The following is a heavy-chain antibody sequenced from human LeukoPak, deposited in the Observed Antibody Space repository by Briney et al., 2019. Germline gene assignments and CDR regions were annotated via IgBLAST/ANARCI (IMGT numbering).Heavy chain of an antibody. V-gene: IGHV1-18*01. J-gene: IGHJ4*02. Sequence: ASVKVSCKASGYTITSYGISWVRQAPGQGLEWMGWISAYNGNTNYAQKLQGRVTVTTDTSTSTAYMELTSLRSDDTAVYYCAREGYCTNGVCYYFDYWGQGTLVTVSS. CDR3: AREGYCTNGVCYYFDY. D-gene: IGHD2-8*01. CDR2: ISAYNGNT. CDR1: GYTITSYG.